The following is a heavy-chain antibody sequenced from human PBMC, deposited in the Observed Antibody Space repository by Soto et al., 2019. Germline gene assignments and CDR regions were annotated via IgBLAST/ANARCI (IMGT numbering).Heavy chain of an antibody. J-gene: IGHJ1*01. V-gene: IGHV3-74*01. D-gene: IGHD3-10*01. Sequence: EVQLVESGGGLVQPGGSLRLSCAASGFTFSTHWMHWVRQAPGKGLVWVSRINSDGSSTTYADSVKGRFTISRDNAKNTLYLHMNSLRAEDTAVYYCARARPGGYDSGWGDFQHWGQGTLVTVSS. CDR3: ARARPGGYDSGWGDFQH. CDR2: INSDGSST. CDR1: GFTFSTHW.